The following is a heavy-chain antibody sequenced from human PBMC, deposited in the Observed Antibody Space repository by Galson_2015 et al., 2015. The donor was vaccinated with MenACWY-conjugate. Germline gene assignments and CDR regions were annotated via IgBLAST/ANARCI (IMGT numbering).Heavy chain of an antibody. V-gene: IGHV3-74*01. Sequence: LRLSCAASGFTFGTYWLHWVRQAPGKGLVWVSRINSDGRSTSYADSVKGRFTISRDNAKNTLYLQMNSLRAEDTAVYYCARLGGNYRTTSHFDYWGQGTLVTVSS. J-gene: IGHJ4*02. D-gene: IGHD1-26*01. CDR1: GFTFGTYW. CDR2: INSDGRST. CDR3: ARLGGNYRTTSHFDY.